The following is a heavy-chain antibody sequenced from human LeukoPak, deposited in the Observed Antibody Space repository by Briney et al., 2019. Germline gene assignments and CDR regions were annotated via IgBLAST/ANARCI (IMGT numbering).Heavy chain of an antibody. D-gene: IGHD3-22*01. Sequence: GESLKISCKGSGYRFTSYWIGWVRQMPGKGLEWVGIIYPGDSDTRYSPSFQGQVTISADKSISTAYLQWSSLKASDTAMYYCARRHYYDSSAIGYWGQGTPVTVSS. J-gene: IGHJ4*02. V-gene: IGHV5-51*01. CDR1: GYRFTSYW. CDR2: IYPGDSDT. CDR3: ARRHYYDSSAIGY.